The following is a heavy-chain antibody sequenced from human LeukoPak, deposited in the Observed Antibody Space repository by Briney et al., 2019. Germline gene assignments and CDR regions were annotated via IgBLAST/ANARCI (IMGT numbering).Heavy chain of an antibody. Sequence: GGSLRVSCAASGFTFSSYAMSWVRQAPGKGLEWVSAITASDGNTYYADSVKGRFTISRDNSKNTLFLLMNSLRGEDTAVYYCAKVGYCSGSGCCYDHWGQGTLVTVSS. V-gene: IGHV3-23*01. D-gene: IGHD2-15*01. CDR1: GFTFSSYA. CDR2: ITASDGNT. J-gene: IGHJ4*02. CDR3: AKVGYCSGSGCCYDH.